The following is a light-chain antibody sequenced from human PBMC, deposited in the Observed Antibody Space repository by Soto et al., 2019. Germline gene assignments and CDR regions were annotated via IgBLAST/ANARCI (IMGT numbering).Light chain of an antibody. V-gene: IGKV3D-20*02. CDR2: GAS. Sequence: EIVLTQSPGTLSLSPGERATLSCRASQSVSNNYLAWYQQKPGQAPRLLIYGASNRATGIPDRFSGYGSGTDFTLTITSLEPEDFAVYYCQQRSNWPPTFGQGTRLEI. CDR3: QQRSNWPPT. J-gene: IGKJ5*01. CDR1: QSVSNNY.